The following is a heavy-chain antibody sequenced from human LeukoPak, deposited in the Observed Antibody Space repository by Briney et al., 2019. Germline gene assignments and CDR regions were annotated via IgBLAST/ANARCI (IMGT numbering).Heavy chain of an antibody. D-gene: IGHD6-13*01. CDR3: AGNGTAADHDAFDI. J-gene: IGHJ3*02. V-gene: IGHV1-18*01. CDR1: GYTFTSYG. CDR2: ISAYNGNT. Sequence: GASVKVSCKASGYTFTSYGISWVRQAPGQGLEWMGWISAYNGNTNYAQKLQGRVTMTTDTSTSTAYMELRSLRSDDTAVYYCAGNGTAADHDAFDIWGQGTMVTVSS.